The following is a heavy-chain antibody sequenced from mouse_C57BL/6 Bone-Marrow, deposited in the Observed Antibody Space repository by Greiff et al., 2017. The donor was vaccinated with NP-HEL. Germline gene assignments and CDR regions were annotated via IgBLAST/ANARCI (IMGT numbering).Heavy chain of an antibody. CDR3: SEDSAVYYCAWGGGYDLYYAMDY. V-gene: IGHV1-87*01. Sequence: VQLVESGPELARPWASVKISCQAFYTFSRRVHFAIRDTNYWMQWVKQRPGQGLEWIGAIYPGNGDTSYKQKFKGKATLTADKSSSTAYMQLSSLTSEDSAVYYCAWGGGYDLYYAMDYWGQGTSVTVSS. D-gene: IGHD2-2*01. CDR2: GQGLEWIG. J-gene: IGHJ4*01. CDR1: YTFSRRVH.